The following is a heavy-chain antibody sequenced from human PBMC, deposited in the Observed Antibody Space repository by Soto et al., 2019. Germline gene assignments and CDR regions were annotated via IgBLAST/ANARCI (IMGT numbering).Heavy chain of an antibody. CDR3: ARPRYEPYYGMDV. CDR1: GINFRVNG. D-gene: IGHD3-9*01. V-gene: IGHV3-23*01. CDR2: LGGADGGT. Sequence: PGGFLRLSCEVSGINFRVNGVSWVRQAPGKGLEWVSTLGGADGGTYYADSVTGRFTISRDNSKSTLYLQMNSLRDEDTAVYYCARPRYEPYYGMDVWGQGITVTVSS. J-gene: IGHJ6*02.